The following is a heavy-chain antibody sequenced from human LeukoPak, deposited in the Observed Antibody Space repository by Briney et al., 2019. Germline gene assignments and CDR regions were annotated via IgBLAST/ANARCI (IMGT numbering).Heavy chain of an antibody. V-gene: IGHV4-59*08. CDR3: ARSPLGYCSGGSCSKFFLLDGMDV. CDR2: ISYSGST. J-gene: IGHJ6*02. D-gene: IGHD2-15*01. CDR1: GGSITSYY. Sequence: PSETLSLTCTVSGGSITSYYWSWIRQPPGKGLEWIGYISYSGSTNYNPSLKSRVTISVDTSKNQFSLTLSSVTAADTAVYYCARSPLGYCSGGSCSKFFLLDGMDVWGQGTTVTVSS.